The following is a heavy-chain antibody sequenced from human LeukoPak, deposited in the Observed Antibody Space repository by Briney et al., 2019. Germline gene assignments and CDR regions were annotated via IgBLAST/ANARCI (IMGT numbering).Heavy chain of an antibody. CDR3: AKEDPPEDIVVVPAAKAVDY. V-gene: IGHV3-30*18. CDR1: GFTVSDVG. D-gene: IGHD2-2*01. Sequence: PGGSLRLSSAVSGFTVSDVGMHWVRQAPGKGLEWVAFISDDGSNELYAESVKGRFTISRDNSNNKLYLQMNSLRAEDTAVYCCAKEDPPEDIVVVPAAKAVDYWGQGTLVTVSS. J-gene: IGHJ4*02. CDR2: ISDDGSNE.